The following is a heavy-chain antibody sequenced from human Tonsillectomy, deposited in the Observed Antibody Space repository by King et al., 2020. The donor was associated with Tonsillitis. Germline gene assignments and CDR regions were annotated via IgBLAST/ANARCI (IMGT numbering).Heavy chain of an antibody. J-gene: IGHJ3*02. CDR1: GFTFSDYS. V-gene: IGHV3-21*01. D-gene: IGHD3-10*01. Sequence: VQLVESGGGLVKSGGSLRLSCAASGFTFSDYSMNWVRQAPGRGLEGVSSISSSSHYIYYADSLKGRFTISRDNANNSVFLQMNSLRAEDTAVYYCARTGRYYYGSGDAFDIWGQGTMVTVSS. CDR2: ISSSSHYI. CDR3: ARTGRYYYGSGDAFDI.